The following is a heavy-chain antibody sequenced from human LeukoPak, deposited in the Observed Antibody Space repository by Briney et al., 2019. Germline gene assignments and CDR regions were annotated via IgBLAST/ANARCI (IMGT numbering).Heavy chain of an antibody. Sequence: SETLSLTCAVYGGSFSGYYWSWIRQPPGKGLEWIGEINHSGSTNYNPSLKSRVTISVDTSKNQFSLKLSSVTAADTAVYYCAKAPNVFVRGGYYFDYWGQGTLVTVSS. V-gene: IGHV4-34*01. CDR2: INHSGST. CDR1: GGSFSGYY. D-gene: IGHD6-6*01. CDR3: AKAPNVFVRGGYYFDY. J-gene: IGHJ4*02.